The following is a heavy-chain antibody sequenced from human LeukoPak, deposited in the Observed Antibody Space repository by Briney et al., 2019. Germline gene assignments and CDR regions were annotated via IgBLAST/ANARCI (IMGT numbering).Heavy chain of an antibody. D-gene: IGHD2-15*01. CDR3: ARVDCSGGSCYSRQGITFDY. CDR1: GGSISSSSYY. Sequence: PSETLSLTCTVSGGSISSSSYYWSWIRQPPGKGLEWIGSIYYSGSTYYNPSLKSRVTISVDTSKNQFSLKLSSVTAADTAVYYCARVDCSGGSCYSRQGITFDYWGQGTLVTVSS. V-gene: IGHV4-39*07. CDR2: IYYSGST. J-gene: IGHJ4*02.